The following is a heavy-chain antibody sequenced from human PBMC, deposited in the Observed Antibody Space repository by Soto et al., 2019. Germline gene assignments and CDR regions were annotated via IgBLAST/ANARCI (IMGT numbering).Heavy chain of an antibody. CDR2: ISGSGGST. Sequence: GGSLRLSCAASGFTFSSYAMSWVRQAPGKGLEWVSAISGSGGSTYYADSVKGRFTISRDNSKNTLYLQMNSLRAEDTAVYYCADGIAVAGTTLGYYYYGMDVWGQGTTVTVSS. CDR3: ADGIAVAGTTLGYYYYGMDV. CDR1: GFTFSSYA. V-gene: IGHV3-23*01. D-gene: IGHD6-19*01. J-gene: IGHJ6*02.